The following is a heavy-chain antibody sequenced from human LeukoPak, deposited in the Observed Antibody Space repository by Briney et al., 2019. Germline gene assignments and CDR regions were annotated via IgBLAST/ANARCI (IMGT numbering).Heavy chain of an antibody. CDR1: GYIFTDYG. Sequence: ASVKVSCKASGYIFTDYGISWVRQAPGQGLEWMGWISTYNGNTNYAQKLQGRFTMTTDTSTTTAYMELRSLRSDDTAVYYCARGWVLTAYYHFDYWGQGTLVTLSS. D-gene: IGHD3-9*01. J-gene: IGHJ4*02. V-gene: IGHV1-18*01. CDR2: ISTYNGNT. CDR3: ARGWVLTAYYHFDY.